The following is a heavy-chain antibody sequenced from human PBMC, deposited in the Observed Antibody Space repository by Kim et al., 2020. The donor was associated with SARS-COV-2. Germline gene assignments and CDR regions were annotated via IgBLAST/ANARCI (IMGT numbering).Heavy chain of an antibody. D-gene: IGHD6-13*01. V-gene: IGHV3-23*01. CDR3: ATAGDSSNDY. Sequence: GNTYYAACVKGPFTISRDNSKNTLYLHINSLKSEDTALYYWATAGDSSNDYWGQGTLVTVSS. J-gene: IGHJ4*02. CDR2: GNT.